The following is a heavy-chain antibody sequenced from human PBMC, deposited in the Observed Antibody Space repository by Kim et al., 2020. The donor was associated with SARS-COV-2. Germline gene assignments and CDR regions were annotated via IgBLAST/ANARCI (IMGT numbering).Heavy chain of an antibody. Sequence: GGSLRLSCAASGFTFSSYSMNWVRQAPGKGLEWVSYISSSSSTIYYADSVKGRFTISRDNAKNSLYLQMNSLRDEDTAVYYCARDASSKIPRAYYFDYWGQGTLVTVSS. CDR3: ARDASSKIPRAYYFDY. CDR2: ISSSSSTI. CDR1: GFTFSSYS. D-gene: IGHD4-4*01. J-gene: IGHJ4*02. V-gene: IGHV3-48*02.